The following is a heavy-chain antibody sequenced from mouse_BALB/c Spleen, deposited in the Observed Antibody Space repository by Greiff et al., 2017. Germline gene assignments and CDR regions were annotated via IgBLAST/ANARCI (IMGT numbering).Heavy chain of an antibody. Sequence: EVQLQQSGAELVRSGASVKLSCTASGFNIKDYYMHWVKQRPEQGLEWIGWIDPENGDTEYAPTFQGKATMTADTSSNTAYLQLSSLTSEDTAVYYCNAGYGITTRGVFDYWGQGTTLTVSS. CDR1: GFNIKDYY. CDR2: IDPENGDT. V-gene: IGHV14-4*02. J-gene: IGHJ2*01. CDR3: NAGYGITTRGVFDY. D-gene: IGHD2-4*01.